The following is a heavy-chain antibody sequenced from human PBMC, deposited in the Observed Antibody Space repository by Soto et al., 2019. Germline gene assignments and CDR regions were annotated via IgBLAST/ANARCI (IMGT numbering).Heavy chain of an antibody. CDR2: ISPDGSER. CDR3: VRARIDY. Sequence: EVQLVESGGGFVQGGGSRRLSSVISGFIFHDFWMTGIRQTPGKGLEWVATISPDGSERYYADSLKDRFTVSRDNFRKSLYLQMISLKAEDTALYYCVRARIDYWGRGTLISVS. V-gene: IGHV3-7*03. J-gene: IGHJ4*02. CDR1: GFIFHDFW.